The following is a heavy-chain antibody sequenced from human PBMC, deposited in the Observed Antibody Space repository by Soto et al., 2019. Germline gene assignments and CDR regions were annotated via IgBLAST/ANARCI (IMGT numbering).Heavy chain of an antibody. CDR2: IYYSGST. Sequence: LQLQESGPGLVKPSETLSLTCTVSGGSISSSSYYWGWIRQPPGKGLEWIGSIYYSGSTYYNPSLKSRVTISVDTSKNQFSLKLSSVTAADTAVYYCARRSVVVAAPFDYWGQGTLVTVSS. D-gene: IGHD2-15*01. J-gene: IGHJ4*02. CDR3: ARRSVVVAAPFDY. V-gene: IGHV4-39*01. CDR1: GGSISSSSYY.